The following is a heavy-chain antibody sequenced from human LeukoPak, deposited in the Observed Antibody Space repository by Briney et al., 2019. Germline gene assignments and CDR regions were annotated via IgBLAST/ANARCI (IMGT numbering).Heavy chain of an antibody. V-gene: IGHV3-23*01. J-gene: IGHJ4*02. Sequence: GGSLRLSCAASGFTFPYYAMTWVRQAPGKGLEWVSAINGNGDSTYYADSVKGRFTISRDNSNNTLFLQMNSLRAEDTAVYYCARDCNRTYCYDYWGQGTLVTVSS. CDR2: INGNGDST. D-gene: IGHD2/OR15-2a*01. CDR1: GFTFPYYA. CDR3: ARDCNRTYCYDY.